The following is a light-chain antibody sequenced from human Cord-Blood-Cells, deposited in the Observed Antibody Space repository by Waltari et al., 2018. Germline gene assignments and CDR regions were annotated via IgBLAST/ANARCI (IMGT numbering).Light chain of an antibody. CDR3: AAWDDSLSGPV. V-gene: IGLV1-47*01. CDR2: RNN. Sequence: QSVLTQPPSASGPPGQRATISCSGSSSNLGRNYVYWYQQLPGTAPKLLIYRNNQRPSGVPDRFSGSKSGTSASLAISGLRSEDEADYYCAAWDDSLSGPVFGGGTKLTVL. CDR1: SSNLGRNY. J-gene: IGLJ2*01.